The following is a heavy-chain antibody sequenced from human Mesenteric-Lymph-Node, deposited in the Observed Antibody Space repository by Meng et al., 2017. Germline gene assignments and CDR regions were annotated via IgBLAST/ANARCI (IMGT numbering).Heavy chain of an antibody. CDR2: ISSSSSYI. CDR3: AIQAPGGSWYVPYYYYYRMDV. V-gene: IGHV3-21*01. CDR1: GFTFSSYS. D-gene: IGHD6-13*01. Sequence: GGPLRPPCAASGFTFSSYSLNWFRQAPGKGLEWVSFISSSSSYIYYAVSVKGQFTISRDNAKNSLYLQMNCLRAADTAVYFCAIQAPGGSWYVPYYYYYRMDVWGQGTTVTVSS. J-gene: IGHJ6*02.